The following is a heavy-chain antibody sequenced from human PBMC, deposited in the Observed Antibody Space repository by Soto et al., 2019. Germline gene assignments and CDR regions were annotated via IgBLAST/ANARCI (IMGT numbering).Heavy chain of an antibody. J-gene: IGHJ4*02. CDR1: GFTFSSYA. Sequence: GGSLRLSCAASGFTFSSYAMSWVRQAPGKGLEWVSAISGSGGSTYYADSVKGRFTISRDNSKNTLYLQMNSLRAEDTAVYYCAKVGRAAAVPGSSFREPIPDRVDYWDQGTLVTVSS. D-gene: IGHD6-13*01. CDR2: ISGSGGST. CDR3: AKVGRAAAVPGSSFREPIPDRVDY. V-gene: IGHV3-23*01.